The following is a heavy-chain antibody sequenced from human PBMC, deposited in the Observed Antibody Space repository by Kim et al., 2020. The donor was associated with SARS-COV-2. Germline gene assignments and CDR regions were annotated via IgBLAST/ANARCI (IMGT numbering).Heavy chain of an antibody. CDR3: ARVVVAATPVAY. Sequence: SETLSLTCTVSGYSISSGYYWGWIRQPPGKGLEWIGSIYHSGSTYYNPSLKSRVTISVDTSKNQFSLKLSSVTAADTAVYYCARVVVAATPVAYWGQGT. CDR2: IYHSGST. V-gene: IGHV4-38-2*02. D-gene: IGHD2-15*01. CDR1: GYSISSGYY. J-gene: IGHJ4*02.